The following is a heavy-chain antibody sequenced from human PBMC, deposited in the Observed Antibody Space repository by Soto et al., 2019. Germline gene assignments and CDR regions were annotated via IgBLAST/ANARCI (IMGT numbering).Heavy chain of an antibody. J-gene: IGHJ4*02. Sequence: SETLSLTCTVSGGSISSGGYYWSWIRQHPGKGLEWIGYIYYSGSTYYNPSLRSRVTRSVDTSKNQFSPKLSSVTAADTAVYYCARSPHGDFAAAGSFDYWGQGTLVTVSS. CDR2: IYYSGST. D-gene: IGHD6-13*01. V-gene: IGHV4-31*03. CDR3: ARSPHGDFAAAGSFDY. CDR1: GGSISSGGYY.